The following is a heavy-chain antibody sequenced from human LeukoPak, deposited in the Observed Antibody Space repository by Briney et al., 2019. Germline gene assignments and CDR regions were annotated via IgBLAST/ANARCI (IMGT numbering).Heavy chain of an antibody. D-gene: IGHD4-17*01. Sequence: ASVKVSCKASGYTFTSYGISWVRQAPGQGLEWMGWISAYNGNTNYARKLQGRVTMTTDTSTSTAYMELRSLRSDDTAVYYCARVTKMTTVIYYYFDYWGQGTLVTVSS. CDR3: ARVTKMTTVIYYYFDY. CDR1: GYTFTSYG. J-gene: IGHJ4*02. CDR2: ISAYNGNT. V-gene: IGHV1-18*01.